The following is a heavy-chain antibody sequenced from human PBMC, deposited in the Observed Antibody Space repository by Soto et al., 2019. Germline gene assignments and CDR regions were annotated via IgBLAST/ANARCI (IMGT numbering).Heavy chain of an antibody. CDR1: GFTFSSYA. CDR3: AKAATGWFSAFDM. D-gene: IGHD6-19*01. CDR2: ISGSGGTT. Sequence: EVQLLESGGGLVQPGGSLRLSCAASGFTFSSYAMSWVRQAPGKGLEWVSAISGSGGTTYYADSVKGRFTFSRDNSTNTLYLQMNSLRAEDTAVYYCAKAATGWFSAFDMWGQGTMVTVSS. J-gene: IGHJ3*02. V-gene: IGHV3-23*01.